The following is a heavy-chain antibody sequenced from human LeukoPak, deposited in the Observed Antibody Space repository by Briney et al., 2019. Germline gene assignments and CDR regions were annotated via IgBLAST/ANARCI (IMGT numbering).Heavy chain of an antibody. Sequence: GGSLRLSCAASGFTFSSHWMHWVRQAPGKGLVWVSRINGDGSNTTYADSVKGRFTISRDNAKNTLYLQMNSLRAEDTAVYHCARSKIWYSTDAFDIWGQGTMVTVSS. CDR1: GFTFSSHW. D-gene: IGHD2-15*01. CDR2: INGDGSNT. J-gene: IGHJ3*02. V-gene: IGHV3-74*03. CDR3: ARSKIWYSTDAFDI.